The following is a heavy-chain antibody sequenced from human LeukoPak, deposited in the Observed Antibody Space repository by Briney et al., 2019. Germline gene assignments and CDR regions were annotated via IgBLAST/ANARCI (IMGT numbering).Heavy chain of an antibody. J-gene: IGHJ6*04. Sequence: PSETLSLTCAVYGGSFSGYYWSWIRQPPGKGLEWIGEINHSGSTNYNPSLESRVTISVDTSKNQFSLKLSSVTAADTAVYYCARHPYYHYGMDVWGKGTTVTVSS. V-gene: IGHV4-34*01. CDR3: ARHPYYHYGMDV. CDR1: GGSFSGYY. CDR2: INHSGST.